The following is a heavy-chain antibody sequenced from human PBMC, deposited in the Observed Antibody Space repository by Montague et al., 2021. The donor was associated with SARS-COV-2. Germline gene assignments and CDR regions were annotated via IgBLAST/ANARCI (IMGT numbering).Heavy chain of an antibody. Sequence: SLRLSCAASGFTFSSYAMHWVRQAPGKGLEWVAVISYDGSSKYYADSVKGRFTISRDNSKNTLYLQMNSLRAEDTAVYYCARAASQLPASWDRAYYYYGMDVWGQGTTVTVSS. J-gene: IGHJ6*02. V-gene: IGHV3-30*04. CDR1: GFTFSSYA. CDR3: ARAASQLPASWDRAYYYYGMDV. D-gene: IGHD2-2*01. CDR2: ISYDGSSK.